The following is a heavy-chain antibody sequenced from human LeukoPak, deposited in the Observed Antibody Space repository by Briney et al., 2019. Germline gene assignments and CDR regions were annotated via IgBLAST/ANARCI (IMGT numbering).Heavy chain of an antibody. J-gene: IGHJ4*02. CDR2: IIPILGIA. D-gene: IGHD1-14*01. Sequence: ASVKVSCKASGGTFSSYAIIWVRQAPGQGLEWMGRIIPILGIANYAQKFQGRVTITADKSTSTAYMELSSLRSEDTAVYYCARDPDATHKLDYWGQGTLVTVSS. V-gene: IGHV1-69*04. CDR1: GGTFSSYA. CDR3: ARDPDATHKLDY.